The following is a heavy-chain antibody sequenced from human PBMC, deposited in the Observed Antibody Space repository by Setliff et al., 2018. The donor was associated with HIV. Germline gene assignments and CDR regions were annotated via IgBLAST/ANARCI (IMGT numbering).Heavy chain of an antibody. D-gene: IGHD4-17*01. V-gene: IGHV4-59*01. Sequence: PSETLSLTCSVSAFSMSSYYWSFIRQPPGKGLERIGCVYYTGSTNYSPSLKSRVTISIDTSKNQFSLKLSSVTAADTAVYYCARGPTVTARRERAFDIWGQGTMVTVSS. J-gene: IGHJ3*02. CDR2: VYYTGST. CDR3: ARGPTVTARRERAFDI. CDR1: AFSMSSYY.